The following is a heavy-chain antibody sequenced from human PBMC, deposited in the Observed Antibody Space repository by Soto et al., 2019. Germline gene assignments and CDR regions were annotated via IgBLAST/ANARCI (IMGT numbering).Heavy chain of an antibody. CDR1: GYTFTTYG. Sequence: QVQLVQSGAEVKKPGASVKVSCKASGYTFTTYGFSWVRQAPGQGLAWMGWISAYNGNTNYAQKLQGRVTMTTDTSTSTAYMELRSLRSDDTAVYYCAIQFTPQRTTVTSPNYYYYGMDVWGQGTTVTVSS. V-gene: IGHV1-18*01. CDR2: ISAYNGNT. D-gene: IGHD4-17*01. CDR3: AIQFTPQRTTVTSPNYYYYGMDV. J-gene: IGHJ6*02.